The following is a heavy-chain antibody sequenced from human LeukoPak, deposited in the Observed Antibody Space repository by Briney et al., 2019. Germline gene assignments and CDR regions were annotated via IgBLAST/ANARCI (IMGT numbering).Heavy chain of an antibody. V-gene: IGHV4-30-2*01. Sequence: SQTLSLTCAASGFSISSGGYSWSWLRQPPGKGLEGIVYIYHSGSTYYNPSLKSRITISVDSSKNQFSLKLSSVTAADTAVYYCARASQWLGSRWFDPWGQGTLVTGSS. CDR3: ARASQWLGSRWFDP. D-gene: IGHD6-19*01. J-gene: IGHJ5*02. CDR2: IYHSGST. CDR1: GFSISSGGYS.